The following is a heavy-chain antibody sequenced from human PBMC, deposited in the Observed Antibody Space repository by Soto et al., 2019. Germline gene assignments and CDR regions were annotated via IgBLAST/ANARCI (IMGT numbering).Heavy chain of an antibody. CDR2: INHSGST. CDR3: ARIVVVPAAVYYYYGMDV. J-gene: IGHJ6*02. CDR1: GGSFSGYY. V-gene: IGHV4-34*01. Sequence: SETLSLTCAVYGGSFSGYYWSWIRQPPGKGLEWIGEINHSGSTNYNPSLKSRVTISVDTSKNQFSLKLSSVTAADTAVYYCARIVVVPAAVYYYYGMDVWGQGTTVTVS. D-gene: IGHD2-2*01.